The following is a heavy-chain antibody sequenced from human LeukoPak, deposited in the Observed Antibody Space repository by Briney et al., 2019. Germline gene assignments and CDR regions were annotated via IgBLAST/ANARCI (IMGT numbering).Heavy chain of an antibody. Sequence: GGSLRLSCAASGFTVCSICMGWVGQAPGRGWVWVTVIYSGGSTYYADSVKGRFTISRDNSKNTLYLQMNSLRAEDTAVYYCARDREGYYGSGSYVYWGQGTLVTASS. CDR1: GFTVCSIC. CDR2: IYSGGST. CDR3: ARDREGYYGSGSYVY. V-gene: IGHV3-66*02. D-gene: IGHD3-10*01. J-gene: IGHJ4*02.